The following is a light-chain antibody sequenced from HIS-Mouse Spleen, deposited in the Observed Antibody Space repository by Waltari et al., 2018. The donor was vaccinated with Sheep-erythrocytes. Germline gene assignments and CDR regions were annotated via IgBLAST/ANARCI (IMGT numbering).Light chain of an antibody. CDR2: EVS. J-gene: IGLJ3*02. V-gene: IGLV2-8*01. Sequence: QSALTQPPSASGSPGQSVTISCTGTSRDVGGYTHVSSYQQHPGKAPKLMIYEVSKRPSGVPDRFSGSKSGNTASLTVSGLQAEDEADYYCSSYAGSNNWVFGGGTKLTVL. CDR1: SRDVGGYTH. CDR3: SSYAGSNNWV.